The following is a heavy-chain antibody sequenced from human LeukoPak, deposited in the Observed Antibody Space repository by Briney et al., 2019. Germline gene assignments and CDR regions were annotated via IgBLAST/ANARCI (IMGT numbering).Heavy chain of an antibody. CDR2: INHSGST. CDR1: GGSFSGYY. D-gene: IGHD5-12*01. CDR3: ARRSGLRDFDY. V-gene: IGHV4-34*01. J-gene: IGHJ4*02. Sequence: PSETLSLTCAVYGGSFSGYYWSWIRQPPGKGLEWIGEINHSGSTNYNPSLNSRVTISVDTSKNQFSLKLSSVTAADTAVYCCARRSGLRDFDYWVQGTLVTVSS.